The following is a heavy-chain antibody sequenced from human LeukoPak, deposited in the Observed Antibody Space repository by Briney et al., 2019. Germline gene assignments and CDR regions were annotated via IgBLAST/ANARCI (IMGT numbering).Heavy chain of an antibody. CDR3: AKDRVEYSSPFDY. D-gene: IGHD6-6*01. CDR1: GFTFSDHY. Sequence: GGSLRLSCAASGFTFSDHYMDWVRQAPGKGLEWVSYISSSGSTIYYADSVKGRFTISRDNAKNTLYLQMNSLRAEDTAVYYCAKDRVEYSSPFDYWGQGTLVTVSS. CDR2: ISSSGSTI. V-gene: IGHV3-11*01. J-gene: IGHJ4*02.